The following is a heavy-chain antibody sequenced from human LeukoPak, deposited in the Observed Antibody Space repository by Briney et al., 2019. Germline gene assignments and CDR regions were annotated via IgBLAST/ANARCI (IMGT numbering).Heavy chain of an antibody. CDR3: ARDSYYGSGSYYNPYYNYGMDV. Sequence: SETLSLTCTVSGGSISSYYWSWIRQPAGEGLEWIGRIYTSGSTNYNPSLKSRVTMSVDTSKNQFSLKLSSVTAADTAVSHCARDSYYGSGSYYNPYYNYGMDVWGQGTTVTVSS. V-gene: IGHV4-4*07. J-gene: IGHJ6*02. D-gene: IGHD3-10*01. CDR1: GGSISSYY. CDR2: IYTSGST.